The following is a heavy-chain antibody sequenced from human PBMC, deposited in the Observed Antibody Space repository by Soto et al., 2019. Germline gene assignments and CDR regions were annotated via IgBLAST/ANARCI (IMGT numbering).Heavy chain of an antibody. V-gene: IGHV1-18*04. J-gene: IGHJ5*02. D-gene: IGHD2-15*01. Sequence: VQLVQSGAEVKKPGASVKVSCKASGYTFTTYGVAWVRQAPGQGLEWLGWISGYTSKTNYTQKFQGRVTLTADTSTSTAYMELRSLRPDDTAVYYCARDTNMGYCSGGSCSWFDPWGQGTLVTVSS. CDR2: ISGYTSKT. CDR1: GYTFTTYG. CDR3: ARDTNMGYCSGGSCSWFDP.